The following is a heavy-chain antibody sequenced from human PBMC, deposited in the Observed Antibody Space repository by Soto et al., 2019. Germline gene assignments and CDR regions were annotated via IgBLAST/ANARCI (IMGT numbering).Heavy chain of an antibody. CDR2: ISATGTT. J-gene: IGHJ6*02. Sequence: QVQLQESGPGLVEPSETLSLTCTVSGDSMSSYYWSWIRQSAEKGLEWIGRISATGTTTYIPSLKSRITLSVDTSKNQFSLNLKFVTAADTAVYYCARDPGTGARGLDVWGQGTTVTVSS. V-gene: IGHV4-4*07. D-gene: IGHD1-1*01. CDR1: GDSMSSYY. CDR3: ARDPGTGARGLDV.